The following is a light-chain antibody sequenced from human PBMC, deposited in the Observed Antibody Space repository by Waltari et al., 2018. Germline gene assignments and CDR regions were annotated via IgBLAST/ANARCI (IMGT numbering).Light chain of an antibody. CDR1: QSISNY. Sequence: DIQMTQSPSSLSVSVGDRVTITCRASQSISNYLNWYQQRPGKAPKVLIYAASSLQSGVPSRFSGSGSGTDFTLTISSLQPEDFAVYYCQQRSNWPPITFGQGTRLEIK. CDR3: QQRSNWPPIT. J-gene: IGKJ5*01. V-gene: IGKV1-39*01. CDR2: AAS.